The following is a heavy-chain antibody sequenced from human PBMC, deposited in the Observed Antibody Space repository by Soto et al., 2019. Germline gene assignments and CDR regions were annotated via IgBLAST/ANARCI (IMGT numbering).Heavy chain of an antibody. D-gene: IGHD2-21*02. Sequence: GESLKTSYKGFGSSIAPNNWIARARQMPGKGLEWVGITDPRDFNTLYSPSFQGHVTISLDNSITTTYLQWSSLRPSDSAIYYCTRRHLVGVATADDFDYWGQGTLVTVSS. CDR1: GSSIAPNNW. V-gene: IGHV5-51*01. J-gene: IGHJ4*02. CDR3: TRRHLVGVATADDFDY. CDR2: TDPRDFNT.